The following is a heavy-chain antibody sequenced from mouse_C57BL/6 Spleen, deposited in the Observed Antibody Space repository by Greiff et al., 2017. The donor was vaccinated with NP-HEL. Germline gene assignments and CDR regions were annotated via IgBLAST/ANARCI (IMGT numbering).Heavy chain of an antibody. V-gene: IGHV1-52*01. Sequence: QVQLQQPGAELVRPGSSVKLSCKASGYTFTSYWMHWVKQRPIQGLEWIGNIDPSDSETHYNQKFKDKATLTVDKSSSTAYMQLSSLTAEDSAVYYCAIERSYEYDDAMDYWGQGTSVTVSS. CDR1: GYTFTSYW. J-gene: IGHJ4*01. CDR2: IDPSDSET. CDR3: AIERSYEYDDAMDY. D-gene: IGHD2-4*01.